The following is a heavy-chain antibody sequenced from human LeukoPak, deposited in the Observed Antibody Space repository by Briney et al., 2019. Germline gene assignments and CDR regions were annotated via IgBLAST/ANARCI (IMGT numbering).Heavy chain of an antibody. CDR1: GFTFSDYY. V-gene: IGHV3-11*01. CDR2: ISSRGIII. Sequence: PGGSLRLSCAASGFTFSDYYMSWIRQAPGEGLEWISYISSRGIIIDYADSLKGRFTISRDNAKNSLYLEMNSLRAEDTAVYYCARDQFLDYWGQGTLVTVSS. CDR3: ARDQFLDY. J-gene: IGHJ4*02.